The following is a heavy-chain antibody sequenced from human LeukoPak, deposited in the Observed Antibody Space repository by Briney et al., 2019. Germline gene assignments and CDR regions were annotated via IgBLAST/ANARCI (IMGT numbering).Heavy chain of an antibody. J-gene: IGHJ4*02. CDR1: GFTFSSYA. V-gene: IGHV3-30*04. CDR2: ISYDGSNK. CDR3: ARDLGEDGYNSI. Sequence: GGSLRLSCAASGFTFSSYAMHWVRQAPGKGLEWVAVISYDGSNKYYADSVKGRFTISRDNSKNTLYLQMNSLRAEDTVVYYCARDLGEDGYNSIWGQGTLVTVSS. D-gene: IGHD5-24*01.